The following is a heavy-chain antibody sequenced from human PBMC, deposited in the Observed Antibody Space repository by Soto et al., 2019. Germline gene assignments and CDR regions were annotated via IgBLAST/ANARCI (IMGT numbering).Heavy chain of an antibody. CDR3: ARDDAFGNENGFDI. V-gene: IGHV3-33*01. CDR2: IVSDGSAK. CDR1: GFPFSTYG. D-gene: IGHD1-1*01. J-gene: IGHJ3*02. Sequence: GSLRLSCAVSGFPFSTYGFHWVRQPPSKGLEWVAVIVSDGSAKYHADSVEGRFTISRDSSKDTLYLQMNSLRAEDTAVYYCARDDAFGNENGFDIWGQGTMVTVSS.